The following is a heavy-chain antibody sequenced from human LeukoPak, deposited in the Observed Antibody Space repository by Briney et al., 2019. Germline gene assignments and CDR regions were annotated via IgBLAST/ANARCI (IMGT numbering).Heavy chain of an antibody. CDR1: GFTFSTYW. D-gene: IGHD6-19*01. J-gene: IGHJ4*02. V-gene: IGHV3-74*01. Sequence: GGSLRLSCAASGFTFSTYWMHWVRQAPGKGLEWVSRIDTDGSRTSYADSVRGRFTISRDNAKNTLYLQMNSLRDEDTAVYYCARRMSSGWTLEDYWGQGTLVTVSS. CDR2: IDTDGSRT. CDR3: ARRMSSGWTLEDY.